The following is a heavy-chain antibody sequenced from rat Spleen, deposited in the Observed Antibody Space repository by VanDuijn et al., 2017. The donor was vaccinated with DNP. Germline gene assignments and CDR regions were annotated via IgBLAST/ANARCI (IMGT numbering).Heavy chain of an antibody. J-gene: IGHJ1*01. Sequence: EVQLVESGGGLVQPGRSLKLSCGASGFTFSKYGMAWVRQAPTKGLEWVASISTVGDNAYYRDSVKGRFIISRDNTRNTLYLQMNSLRSEDTATYYCARGSGTYYWYFDFWGPGTMVTVSS. CDR1: GFTFSKYG. V-gene: IGHV5S13*01. CDR3: ARGSGTYYWYFDF. D-gene: IGHD5-1*01. CDR2: ISTVGDNA.